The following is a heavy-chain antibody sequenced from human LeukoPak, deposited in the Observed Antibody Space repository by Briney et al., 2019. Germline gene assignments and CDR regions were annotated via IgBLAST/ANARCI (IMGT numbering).Heavy chain of an antibody. J-gene: IGHJ3*02. CDR1: GGSISSGGYY. D-gene: IGHD1-14*01. Sequence: PSQTLSLTCTVSGGSISSGGYYWSWIRQHPGKGLEWIGYIYYSGITYYNPSLKSRVTISVDTSKNQFSLKLSSVTAADTAVYYCARDRTPGGAFDIWGQGTMVTVSS. V-gene: IGHV4-31*03. CDR2: IYYSGIT. CDR3: ARDRTPGGAFDI.